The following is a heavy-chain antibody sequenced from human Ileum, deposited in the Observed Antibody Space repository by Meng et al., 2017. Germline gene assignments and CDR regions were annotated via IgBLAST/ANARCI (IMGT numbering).Heavy chain of an antibody. V-gene: IGHV3-21*01. Sequence: GESLKISCAASGFTFSSYSINWVRQAPGKGLEWVSSISSSSRYMYYADSVKGRITISRDNGKNSLYLQMNSLTAEDTAVYFCARPRDTSLVTGGFDIWGQGTMVTVSS. D-gene: IGHD5-18*01. CDR2: ISSSSRYM. CDR1: GFTFSSYS. CDR3: ARPRDTSLVTGGFDI. J-gene: IGHJ3*02.